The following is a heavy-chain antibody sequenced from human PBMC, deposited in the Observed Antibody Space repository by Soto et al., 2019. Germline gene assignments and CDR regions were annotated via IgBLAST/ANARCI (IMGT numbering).Heavy chain of an antibody. V-gene: IGHV3-74*01. D-gene: IGHD3-10*01. CDR1: GFTFRSYW. CDR2: MNSDGSTT. J-gene: IGHJ4*02. Sequence: PGGSLRLSCASSGFTFRSYWLHWVSQAPGKGLVWVSRMNSDGSTTSYADSVKGRFTISRDNDKNTLYLQMNSLRAEDTAVYYCVRGLSGSLDQWGQGTLVTVSS. CDR3: VRGLSGSLDQ.